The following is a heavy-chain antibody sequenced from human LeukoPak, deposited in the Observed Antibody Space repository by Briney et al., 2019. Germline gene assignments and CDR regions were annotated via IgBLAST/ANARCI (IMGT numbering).Heavy chain of an antibody. CDR1: GFTFSNCW. D-gene: IGHD1-7*01. CDR3: ATGGLNWNYVNY. CDR2: IKHDGSEK. Sequence: GGSLRLSCATSGFTFSNCWMSWVRQAPGKGLEWVANIKHDGSEKYYVDSVKGRFTISRDNAKNSLYLQMNSLRAEDTAVYYCATGGLNWNYVNYWGQGTLVSVSP. J-gene: IGHJ4*02. V-gene: IGHV3-7*01.